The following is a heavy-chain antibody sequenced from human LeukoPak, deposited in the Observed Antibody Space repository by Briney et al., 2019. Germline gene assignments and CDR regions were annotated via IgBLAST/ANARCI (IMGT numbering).Heavy chain of an antibody. CDR3: GXXGVXIXXXYPKSRXDI. V-gene: IGHV1-8*01. CDR2: MNPYSGNT. J-gene: IGHJ3*02. CDR1: GYTFTGYD. Sequence: ASVMVSCKASGYTFTGYDINWVRQATGQGPEWMGWMNPYSGNTVYAXKFEGRVTMTRDNSMTTAYMELKSLRSEDTAVYYCGXXGVXIXXXYPKSRXDIWGQGTMVTVSS. D-gene: IGHD3-9*01.